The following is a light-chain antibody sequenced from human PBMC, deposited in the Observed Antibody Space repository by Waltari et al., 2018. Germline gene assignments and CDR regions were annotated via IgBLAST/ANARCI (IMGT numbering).Light chain of an antibody. J-gene: IGLJ1*01. V-gene: IGLV2-23*02. CDR1: STNVGGYNL. CDR3: LSYSGRSDYV. Sequence: QSALTQPASVSGSPGQAITISCTGTSTNVGGYNLVSWYRQYPGKAPELMICGVSERPSGISNRLSGSKSGNTATLTISGLQAEDEADYYCLSYSGRSDYVFGTGTRV. CDR2: GVS.